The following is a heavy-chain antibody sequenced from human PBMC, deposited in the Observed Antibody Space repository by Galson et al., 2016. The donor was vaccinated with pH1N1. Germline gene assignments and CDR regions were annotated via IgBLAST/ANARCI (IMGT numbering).Heavy chain of an antibody. CDR1: GFTFNNYA. CDR3: ARQEIMTLAGPGAFDI. J-gene: IGHJ3*02. V-gene: IGHV3-23*01. Sequence: SLRLSCAASGFTFNNYAMSWVRQAPGKGLEWVATIGGSGGDTYSAESVKGRFTISRDDSRKTVYLQMSSLRAEDTAVYYCARQEIMTLAGPGAFDIWGQGTMVTVSS. D-gene: IGHD6-13*01. CDR2: IGGSGGDT.